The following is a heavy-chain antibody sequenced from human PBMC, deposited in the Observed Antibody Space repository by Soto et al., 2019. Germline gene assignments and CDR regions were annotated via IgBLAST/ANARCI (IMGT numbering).Heavy chain of an antibody. Sequence: EVQLVESGGGLVQPGGSLRLSCAASGFTFSSYWMHWVRQVPGKGLVWVSRINSDGSSTNYADSVKGRFTISRDNAKTTLYLQMNSLRAEDTAVYYCARGGGGAYGSGFVWGQGTTFTVSS. CDR3: ARGGGGAYGSGFV. D-gene: IGHD3-10*01. CDR2: INSDGSST. J-gene: IGHJ6*02. CDR1: GFTFSSYW. V-gene: IGHV3-74*01.